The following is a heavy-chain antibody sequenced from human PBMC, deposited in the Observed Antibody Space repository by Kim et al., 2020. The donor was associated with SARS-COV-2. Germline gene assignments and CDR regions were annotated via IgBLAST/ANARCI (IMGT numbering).Heavy chain of an antibody. Sequence: SETLSLTCTVSGGSISSSSYYWGWIRQPPGKGLEWIGSIYYSGSTYYNPSLKSRVTISVDTSKNQFSLKLSSVTAADTAVYYCARDSRLFSSSWYPYYYYYYGMDVWGQGTTVTVSS. CDR3: ARDSRLFSSSWYPYYYYYYGMDV. V-gene: IGHV4-39*02. CDR1: GGSISSSSYY. J-gene: IGHJ6*02. CDR2: IYYSGST. D-gene: IGHD6-13*01.